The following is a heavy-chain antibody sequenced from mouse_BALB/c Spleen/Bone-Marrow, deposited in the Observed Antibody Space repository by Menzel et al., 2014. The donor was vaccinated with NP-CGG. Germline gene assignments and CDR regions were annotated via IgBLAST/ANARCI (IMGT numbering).Heavy chain of an antibody. CDR2: IYPGDGDI. V-gene: IGHV1-82*01. CDR3: VRGGNYRFDY. Sequence: VQLQQSEPELVKPGASVKISCKASGYAFSSSWMNWVKQRPGQGLEWIGRIYPGDGDINYNGNFKGKATLTADKSSSTAYMQLSGLTSVDSAVYFCVRGGNYRFDYWGQGTTLTVSS. D-gene: IGHD2-1*01. CDR1: GYAFSSSW. J-gene: IGHJ2*01.